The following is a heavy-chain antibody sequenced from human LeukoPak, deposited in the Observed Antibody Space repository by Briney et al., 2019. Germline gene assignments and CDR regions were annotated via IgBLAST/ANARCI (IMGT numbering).Heavy chain of an antibody. CDR2: INPNSGGT. CDR1: GYTFTGYY. CDR3: ARGPQDIVVVVAANSGYMDV. D-gene: IGHD2-15*01. Sequence: ASVKVSCKASGYTFTGYYMHWVRQAPGQGLEWMGWINPNSGGTNYAQKFQGRVTMTRDTSISTAYMELSRLRSDDTAVYYCARGPQDIVVVVAANSGYMDVWGKGTTVTVPS. V-gene: IGHV1-2*02. J-gene: IGHJ6*03.